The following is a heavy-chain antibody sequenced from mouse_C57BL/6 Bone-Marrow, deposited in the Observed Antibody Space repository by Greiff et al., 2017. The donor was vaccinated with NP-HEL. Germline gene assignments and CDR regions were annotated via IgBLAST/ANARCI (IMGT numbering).Heavy chain of an antibody. J-gene: IGHJ2*01. V-gene: IGHV1-69*01. D-gene: IGHD6-1*01. Sequence: QVQLQQPGAELVMPGASVKLSCKASGYTFTSYWMHWVKQRPGQGLEWIGEIDPSDSYTNYNQKFKGKSTLTVDKSSSTAYMQLSSLTSKDSAIYYCAREDALYYFDYWGQGTTLTVSS. CDR2: IDPSDSYT. CDR3: AREDALYYFDY. CDR1: GYTFTSYW.